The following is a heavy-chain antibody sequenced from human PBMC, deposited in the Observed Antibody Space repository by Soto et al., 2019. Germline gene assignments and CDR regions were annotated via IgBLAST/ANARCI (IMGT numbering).Heavy chain of an antibody. CDR2: IYYTGNT. D-gene: IGHD1-1*01. CDR1: GGSISSGGTGSY. V-gene: IGHV4-31*03. Sequence: QVQLQESGPGLVKPSQTLSLTCTVSGGSISSGGTGSYWTWIRQLPGKGLEWNGYIYYTGNTYYNPSLKSRPTISIETTENQFSLKLTSVTAAVTAVYFCASGHDAYKVRYWGQGTLVTVSS. CDR3: ASGHDAYKVRY. J-gene: IGHJ4*02.